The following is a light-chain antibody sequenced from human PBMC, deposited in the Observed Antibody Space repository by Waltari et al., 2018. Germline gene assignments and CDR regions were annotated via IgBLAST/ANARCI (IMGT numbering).Light chain of an antibody. CDR1: QNVTRNY. V-gene: IGKV3-20*01. Sequence: ENVLTQSPGTLPLSPGVRATLSCRASQNVTRNYLALYKQKPTQAPRLLIYGASTRATGIPDRFSGSGSGTDFTLTISRLEPEDVALYFCQQYSDSPRTFGQGTKVEIK. CDR3: QQYSDSPRT. CDR2: GAS. J-gene: IGKJ1*01.